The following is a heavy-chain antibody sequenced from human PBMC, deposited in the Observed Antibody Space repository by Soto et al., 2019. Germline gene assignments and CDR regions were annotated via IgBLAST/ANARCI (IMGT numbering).Heavy chain of an antibody. CDR2: IIPIFGTA. Sequence: QVQLVQSGAEVKKPGSSVKVSCKASGGTFSSYAISWVRQAPGQGLEWMGGIIPIFGTANYAPKFQGRVTITADESTSTAYMELSSLRSEDTAVYYCARDRRDCSGGSCYSPYRFAYWGQGTLVTVSS. V-gene: IGHV1-69*01. CDR1: GGTFSSYA. CDR3: ARDRRDCSGGSCYSPYRFAY. J-gene: IGHJ4*02. D-gene: IGHD2-15*01.